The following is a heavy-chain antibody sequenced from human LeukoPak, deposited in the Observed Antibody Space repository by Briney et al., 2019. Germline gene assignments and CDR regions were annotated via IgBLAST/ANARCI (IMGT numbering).Heavy chain of an antibody. J-gene: IGHJ4*02. CDR3: AKGDFDWLLSYFDY. D-gene: IGHD3-9*01. Sequence: GGSLRLSCAASGFTFSSYAMSWVRQAPGKGLEWVSAISGSGGSTYYADSVEGRFTISRDNSKNTLYLQMNSLRAEDTAVYYCAKGDFDWLLSYFDYWGQGTLVTVSS. CDR2: ISGSGGST. V-gene: IGHV3-23*01. CDR1: GFTFSSYA.